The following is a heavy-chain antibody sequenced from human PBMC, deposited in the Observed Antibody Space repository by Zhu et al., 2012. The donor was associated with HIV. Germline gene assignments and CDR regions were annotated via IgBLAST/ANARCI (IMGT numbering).Heavy chain of an antibody. CDR2: TYYSGST. Sequence: QVQLQESGPGLVKPSETLSLTCTVSGGSISSSSYYWGWIRQPPGKGLEWIGSTYYSGSTYYNPSLKSRVTISVDTSKNQFSLKLSSVTAADTAVYYCARQDIVVVPAALPDAFDIWGQGTMVTVSS. J-gene: IGHJ3*02. CDR3: ARQDIVVVPAALPDAFDI. D-gene: IGHD2-2*01. V-gene: IGHV4-39*07. CDR1: GGSISSSSYY.